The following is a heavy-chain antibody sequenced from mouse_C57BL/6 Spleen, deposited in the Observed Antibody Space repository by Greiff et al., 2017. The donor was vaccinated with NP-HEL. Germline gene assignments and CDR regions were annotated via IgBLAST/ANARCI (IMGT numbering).Heavy chain of an antibody. D-gene: IGHD1-1*01. V-gene: IGHV1-80*01. Sequence: QVQLKQSGAELVKPGASVKISCKASGYAFSSYWMNWVKQRPGKGLEWIGQIYPGDGDTNYNGKFKGKATLTADKSSSTAYMQLSSLTSEDSAVYFCARRRLGSRGAMDYWGQGTSVTVSS. CDR2: IYPGDGDT. J-gene: IGHJ4*01. CDR1: GYAFSSYW. CDR3: ARRRLGSRGAMDY.